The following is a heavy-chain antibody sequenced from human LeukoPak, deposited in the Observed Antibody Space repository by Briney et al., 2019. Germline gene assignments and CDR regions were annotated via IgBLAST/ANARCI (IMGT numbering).Heavy chain of an antibody. CDR2: ISAYNGNT. Sequence: GASVKVSCKASGYTFTSYGISLVRQGHGQGLELEGWISAYNGNTNYAQKLQGRVTMTTDTSTSTAYMELRSLRSDDTAVYYCARGDTQTAISPEFDYWGQGTLVTVSS. V-gene: IGHV1-18*01. CDR1: GYTFTSYG. J-gene: IGHJ4*02. CDR3: ARGDTQTAISPEFDY. D-gene: IGHD2-21*02.